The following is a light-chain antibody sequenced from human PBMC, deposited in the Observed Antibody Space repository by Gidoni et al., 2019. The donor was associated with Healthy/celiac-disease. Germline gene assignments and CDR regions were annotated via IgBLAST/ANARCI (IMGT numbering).Light chain of an antibody. CDR1: QSVSSY. Sequence: EIVFTPSPATLSLSPGERATLSCRASQSVSSYLAWYQQKPGPAPRLLIYDASNRATGIPARLSGSGSGTDCTLTISSLEPEDFAFYYCQQRSNWLRTFGQGTKVEIK. V-gene: IGKV3-11*01. J-gene: IGKJ1*01. CDR2: DAS. CDR3: QQRSNWLRT.